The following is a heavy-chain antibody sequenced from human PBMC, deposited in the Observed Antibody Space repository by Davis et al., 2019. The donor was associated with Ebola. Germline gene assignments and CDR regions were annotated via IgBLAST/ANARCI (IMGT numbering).Heavy chain of an antibody. D-gene: IGHD5-18*01. J-gene: IGHJ6*04. Sequence: GESLKISCAASGFPFTTYSMNWVRQAPGKGLEWVSRANSDGSTTGYGDSVKGRFTISRDNARNTLYLQMNSLRAEDTAVYYCSREVRGGFSPMDLWGTGTTVTVSS. CDR1: GFPFTTYS. CDR2: ANSDGSTT. CDR3: SREVRGGFSPMDL. V-gene: IGHV3-74*01.